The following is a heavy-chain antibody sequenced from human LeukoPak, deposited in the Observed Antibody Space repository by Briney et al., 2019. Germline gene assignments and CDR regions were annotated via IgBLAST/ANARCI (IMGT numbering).Heavy chain of an antibody. Sequence: GGSLRLSCAASGFTLSSYAMSWVRQAPGKGLEWVSAISGSGGSTYYADSVKGRFTISRDNSKNTLYLQVNSLRAEDTAVYYCAKDNIAVAFLGMDVWGQGTTVTVSS. V-gene: IGHV3-23*01. CDR3: AKDNIAVAFLGMDV. D-gene: IGHD6-19*01. J-gene: IGHJ6*02. CDR1: GFTLSSYA. CDR2: ISGSGGST.